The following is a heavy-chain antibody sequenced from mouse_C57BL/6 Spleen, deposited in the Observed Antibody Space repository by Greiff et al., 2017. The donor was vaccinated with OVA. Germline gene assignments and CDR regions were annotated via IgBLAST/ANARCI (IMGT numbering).Heavy chain of an antibody. CDR1: GYTFTSYW. CDR3: ARWGGTPYAMDY. Sequence: QVQLQQPGAELVMPGASVKLSCKASGYTFTSYWMHWVKQRPGQGLEWIGEIDPSDSYTNYNQKFKGKSTLTVDKSSSTAYMQLSSLTSEDSAVYYCARWGGTPYAMDYWGQGTSVTVSS. CDR2: IDPSDSYT. D-gene: IGHD2-14*01. V-gene: IGHV1-69*01. J-gene: IGHJ4*01.